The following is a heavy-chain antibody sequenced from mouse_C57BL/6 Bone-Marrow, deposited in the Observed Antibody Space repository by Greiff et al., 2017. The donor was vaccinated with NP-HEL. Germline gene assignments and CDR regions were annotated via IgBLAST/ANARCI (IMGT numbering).Heavy chain of an antibody. J-gene: IGHJ2*01. D-gene: IGHD1-1*01. V-gene: IGHV1-18*01. Sequence: VQLQQSGPELVKPGASVKIPCKASGYTFTDYNMDWVKQSHGKSLEWIGDINPNNGGTIYNQKFKGKATLTVDKSSSTAYMELRSLTSEDTAVYYCARPIYYYGSSYFDYWGQGTTLTVSS. CDR3: ARPIYYYGSSYFDY. CDR1: GYTFTDYN. CDR2: INPNNGGT.